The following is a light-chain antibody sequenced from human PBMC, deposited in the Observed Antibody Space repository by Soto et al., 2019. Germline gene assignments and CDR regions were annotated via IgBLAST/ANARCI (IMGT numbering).Light chain of an antibody. J-gene: IGKJ1*01. Sequence: EIVMTQSPATLSVSPGERATLSCSASQSVSSKVAWYQQKPGQAPRLLIYDASVRATGIPDRFSGRGSGTEFTLTITSLQSEDFALYYCQQYNNWPPPCTLGQGTKVDIK. V-gene: IGKV3-15*01. CDR2: DAS. CDR3: QQYNNWPPPCT. CDR1: QSVSSK.